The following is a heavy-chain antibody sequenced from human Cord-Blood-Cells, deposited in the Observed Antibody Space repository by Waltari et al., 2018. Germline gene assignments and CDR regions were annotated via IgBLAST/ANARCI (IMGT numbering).Heavy chain of an antibody. CDR1: GYTFTGYY. J-gene: IGHJ1*01. D-gene: IGHD2-2*01. Sequence: QVQLVQSGAEVKKPGASVKVSCKASGYTFTGYYMPCVRQHPAQGLEWMGWNNPNSGGTNYAQKFQGRVTMTRDTSISTAYMELSRLRSDDTAVYYCARVGLDCSSTSCYEYFQHWGQGTLVTVSS. CDR2: NNPNSGGT. V-gene: IGHV1-2*02. CDR3: ARVGLDCSSTSCYEYFQH.